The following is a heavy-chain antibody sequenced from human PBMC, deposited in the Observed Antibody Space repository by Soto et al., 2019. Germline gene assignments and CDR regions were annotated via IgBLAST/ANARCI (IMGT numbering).Heavy chain of an antibody. J-gene: IGHJ4*02. CDR3: ARGGIAGTGGY. V-gene: IGHV4-34*01. CDR1: GGSFSGYY. CDR2: INHSGST. D-gene: IGHD6-13*01. Sequence: SETLSLTCAVYGGSFSGYYWSWIRQPPGKGLEWIGEINHSGSTNYNPSLKSRVTISVDTSKNQFSLKLNSVTAADTAVYYCARGGIAGTGGYWGQGTLVTVSS.